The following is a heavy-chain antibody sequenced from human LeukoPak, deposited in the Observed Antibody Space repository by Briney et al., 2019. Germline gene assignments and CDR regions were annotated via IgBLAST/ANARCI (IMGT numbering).Heavy chain of an antibody. Sequence: GGSLRLSCAASGFTFSDYYMSWIRQAPRKGLEWVSYMSSSASTIYYADSVKGRFTISRDNAKNSLYLQMNSLRAEDTAVYYCARIHQQLVRNLDYWGQGTLVTVSS. J-gene: IGHJ4*02. CDR2: MSSSASTI. CDR1: GFTFSDYY. D-gene: IGHD6-13*01. CDR3: ARIHQQLVRNLDY. V-gene: IGHV3-11*01.